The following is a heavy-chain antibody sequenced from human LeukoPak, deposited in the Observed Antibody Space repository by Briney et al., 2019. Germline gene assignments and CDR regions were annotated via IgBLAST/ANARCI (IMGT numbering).Heavy chain of an antibody. V-gene: IGHV3-23*01. J-gene: IGHJ4*02. Sequence: GGSLRLSCAASGFTFSTYAMSWVRQAPGKGLERVSDISGSGGSTYYADSVKGRFTISRDNSKNTLYLQMNSLRAEDTAVYYCARASGWTYYFDYWGQGTLVTVSS. CDR3: ARASGWTYYFDY. CDR2: ISGSGGST. CDR1: GFTFSTYA. D-gene: IGHD6-19*01.